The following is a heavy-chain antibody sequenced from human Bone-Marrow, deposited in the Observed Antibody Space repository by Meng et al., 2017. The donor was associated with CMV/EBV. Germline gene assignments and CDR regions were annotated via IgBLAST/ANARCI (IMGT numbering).Heavy chain of an antibody. CDR1: GFTFSSYS. D-gene: IGHD1-26*01. CDR2: ISSSSSYI. Sequence: GGSLRLSCAASGFTFSSYSMNWVRQAPGKGLEWVSSISSSSSYIYYADSVKGRFTISRDNAKNSLYLQMNSLRAEDTAVYYCAKLPRSGSYYFGYYFDYCGQGTLVTVSS. V-gene: IGHV3-21*04. CDR3: AKLPRSGSYYFGYYFDY. J-gene: IGHJ4*02.